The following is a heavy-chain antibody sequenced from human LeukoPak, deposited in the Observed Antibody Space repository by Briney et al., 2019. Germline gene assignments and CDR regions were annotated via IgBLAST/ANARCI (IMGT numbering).Heavy chain of an antibody. Sequence: PGGSLRLSCAASGFTVSDFRMSWVRQAPGKGLEWVASVKQDGTERYYVDSVKGRFTISRDNAKNSLYLQMNSLRAEDTAIYYCARVRGYSGYAFDYWGQGTPVTVSS. V-gene: IGHV3-7*04. D-gene: IGHD5-12*01. J-gene: IGHJ4*02. CDR2: VKQDGTER. CDR3: ARVRGYSGYAFDY. CDR1: GFTVSDFR.